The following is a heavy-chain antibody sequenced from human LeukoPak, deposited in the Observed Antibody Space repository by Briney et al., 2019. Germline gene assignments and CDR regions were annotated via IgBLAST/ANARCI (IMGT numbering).Heavy chain of an antibody. D-gene: IGHD1-7*01. CDR2: IYPGDSDT. Sequence: GESLKISCKGSGYSFTSYWIAWVRPMPGKGLEWMGIIYPGDSDTRYSPSFEGQVTISADKSISTAYLQWSSLKASDTAMYYCARRGNWNSLDYWGQGTLVTVSS. V-gene: IGHV5-51*01. CDR3: ARRGNWNSLDY. J-gene: IGHJ4*02. CDR1: GYSFTSYW.